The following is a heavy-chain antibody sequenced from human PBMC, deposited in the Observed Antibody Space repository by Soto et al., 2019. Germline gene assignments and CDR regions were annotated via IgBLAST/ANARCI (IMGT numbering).Heavy chain of an antibody. V-gene: IGHV1-69*02. CDR3: ASSYGSGYRAFDS. Sequence: QVQLVQSGAEVKKPGSSVRVSCKASGDTFNFYSINWVRQAPGLGLEWMGRINPILSMSNYAQRFQGRVTMTADKYTSTAYMELSSRRSEDTAMYYCASSYGSGYRAFDSWGQGALVTVSS. CDR2: INPILSMS. D-gene: IGHD3-10*01. J-gene: IGHJ4*02. CDR1: GDTFNFYS.